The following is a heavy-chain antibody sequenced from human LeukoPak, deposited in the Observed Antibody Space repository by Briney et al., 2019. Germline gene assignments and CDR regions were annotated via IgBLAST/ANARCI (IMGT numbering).Heavy chain of an antibody. Sequence: SETLSLTCTVSGGSISSYYWSWTRQPAGKGLEWIGRIYTSGSTNYNPSLKSRVTMSVDTSKNQFSLKLRSVTAADTAVYYCARDGGYFDWLSFDYWGQGTLVTVSS. CDR2: IYTSGST. V-gene: IGHV4-4*07. D-gene: IGHD3-9*01. CDR1: GGSISSYY. J-gene: IGHJ4*02. CDR3: ARDGGYFDWLSFDY.